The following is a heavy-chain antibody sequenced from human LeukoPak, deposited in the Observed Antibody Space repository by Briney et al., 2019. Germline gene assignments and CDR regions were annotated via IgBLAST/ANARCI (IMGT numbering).Heavy chain of an antibody. D-gene: IGHD5-12*01. CDR2: ISTRSSYV. V-gene: IGHV3-21*01. CDR3: ARGEGYTDSSFDV. J-gene: IGHJ3*01. CDR1: GFTFSSYD. Sequence: GGSLRLSCAASGFTFSSYDMNWVRQAPGKGLEWVSSISTRSSYVNYADSVQGRFTISRDNAKNSLYLQMNNLRAEDTAIYYCARGEGYTDSSFDVWGQGTMVTVSS.